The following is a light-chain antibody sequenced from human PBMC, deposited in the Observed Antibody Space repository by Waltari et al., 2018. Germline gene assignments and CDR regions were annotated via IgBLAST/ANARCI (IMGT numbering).Light chain of an antibody. CDR1: AYNTGTHF. V-gene: IGLV1-47*01. CDR3: ASWDGSLGGVV. Sequence: QSVLSQPPSASGTPGQRVTITCSGSAYNTGTHFVYWYHQPPGAAPKLLRYRNNHRPSGVPDRFSGSKSGPSASLAISGLRSEDEALYYCASWDGSLGGVVFGGGTKLTVL. J-gene: IGLJ2*01. CDR2: RNN.